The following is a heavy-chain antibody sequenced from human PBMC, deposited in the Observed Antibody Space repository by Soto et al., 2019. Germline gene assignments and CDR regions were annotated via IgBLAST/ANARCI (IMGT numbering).Heavy chain of an antibody. J-gene: IGHJ6*02. V-gene: IGHV5-10-1*01. CDR1: GYSFTSYW. CDR2: IDPSDSYT. Sequence: PGESLKISCKGSGYSFTSYWISWVRQMPGKGLEWMGRIDPSDSYTNYSPSFQGHVTISADKSISTAYLQWSSLKASDTAMYYCARNPRGADGSGSYFPFYYYSGMDVWGQGTTVTVSS. CDR3: ARNPRGADGSGSYFPFYYYSGMDV. D-gene: IGHD3-10*01.